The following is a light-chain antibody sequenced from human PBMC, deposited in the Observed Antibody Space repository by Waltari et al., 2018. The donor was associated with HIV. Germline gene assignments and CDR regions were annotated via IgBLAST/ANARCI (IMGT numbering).Light chain of an antibody. J-gene: IGLJ3*02. Sequence: QSVLTQPPSVSAAPRQTVTISCYGSSSNTRNHYVSWYQHLPGTAPKLIMYDNNTRPSGIPDRFSGSKSGTSATLGITGLQTGDEADYYCGTWDSSRSAGVFGGGTKLTVL. V-gene: IGLV1-51*01. CDR2: DNN. CDR3: GTWDSSRSAGV. CDR1: SSNTRNHY.